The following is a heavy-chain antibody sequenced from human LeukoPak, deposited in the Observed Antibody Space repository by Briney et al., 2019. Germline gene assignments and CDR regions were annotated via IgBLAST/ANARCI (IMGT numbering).Heavy chain of an antibody. CDR2: ISNDGNNK. V-gene: IGHV3-30*18. J-gene: IGHJ4*02. Sequence: GGSLRLSCAASGFIFSSYDMYWVRQAPGKGLEWVAVISNDGNNKQYADSVKGRFTISRDNSKNTLYLQMNSLRADDTAVCHCAKDGLMRFFDYWGQGTLVTVSS. D-gene: IGHD2-8*01. CDR3: AKDGLMRFFDY. CDR1: GFIFSSYD.